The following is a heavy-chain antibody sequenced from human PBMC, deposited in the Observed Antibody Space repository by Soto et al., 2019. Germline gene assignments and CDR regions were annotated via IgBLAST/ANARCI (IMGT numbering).Heavy chain of an antibody. J-gene: IGHJ3*02. D-gene: IGHD3-3*01. Sequence: RLSCAASGFTFSNAWMSWVRQAPGKGLEWVGRIKSKTDGGTTDYAAPVKGRFTISRDDSKNTLYLQMNSLKTEDTAVYYCTSYYDFWSGYYFPYDAFDIWGQGTMVTVSS. CDR3: TSYYDFWSGYYFPYDAFDI. CDR1: GFTFSNAW. V-gene: IGHV3-15*01. CDR2: IKSKTDGGTT.